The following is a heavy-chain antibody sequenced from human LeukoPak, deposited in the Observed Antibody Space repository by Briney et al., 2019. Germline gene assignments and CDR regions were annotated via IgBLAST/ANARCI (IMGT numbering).Heavy chain of an antibody. J-gene: IGHJ4*02. Sequence: GGSLRLSCAASGFTFSSYGMNWVRQAPGKGLECVSAISATGAGTDYADSVKGRFTISRDNSKNTLYLQMNSLRAEDTAVYYCAKRPASSGYYYFDSWGQGTLVTVSS. CDR1: GFTFSSYG. CDR2: ISATGAGT. V-gene: IGHV3-23*01. CDR3: AKRPASSGYYYFDS. D-gene: IGHD3-22*01.